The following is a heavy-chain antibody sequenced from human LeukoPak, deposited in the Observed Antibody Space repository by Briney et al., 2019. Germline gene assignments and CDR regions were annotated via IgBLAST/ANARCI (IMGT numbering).Heavy chain of an antibody. CDR3: ATNEDAMDV. CDR1: GFTFSRHW. Sequence: PGGSLRLSCAASGFTFSRHWMSWVRQAPGKGLEWVANIKQDGRQENYVDSVKGRFTISRDNAKSSLYLQMNDLRVEDTAVYYCATNEDAMDVWGRGTTVTVS. D-gene: IGHD2-8*01. CDR2: IKQDGRQE. J-gene: IGHJ6*02. V-gene: IGHV3-7*01.